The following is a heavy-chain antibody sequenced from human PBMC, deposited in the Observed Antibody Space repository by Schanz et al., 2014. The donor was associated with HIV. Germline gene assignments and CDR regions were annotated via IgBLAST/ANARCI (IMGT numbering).Heavy chain of an antibody. CDR2: ISYDGRNK. D-gene: IGHD3-22*01. V-gene: IGHV3-30*18. J-gene: IGHJ6*02. CDR1: GFTFSRYW. Sequence: VQLVESGGGLVQPGGSLRLSCAASGFTFSRYWMTWVRQAPGKGLEWVAVISYDGRNKLYADSVKGRFTISRDNSKNTMYLKMNSLRVDDTAVYYCAKDRNYYDNRYLGKGNYYYYYGMDVWGQGTTVTVSS. CDR3: AKDRNYYDNRYLGKGNYYYYYGMDV.